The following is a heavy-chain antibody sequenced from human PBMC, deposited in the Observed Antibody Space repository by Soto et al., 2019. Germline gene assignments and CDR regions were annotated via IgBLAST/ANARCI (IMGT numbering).Heavy chain of an antibody. CDR1: GFSFGNYA. CDR3: AKDMVDWNYFDH. CDR2: ISWNSGSI. D-gene: IGHD1-1*01. Sequence: GGSLRLSCAASGFSFGNYAMHWVRQAPGKGLEWVSGISWNSGSIAYADSVKGRFSISRDNAKNSLYLQMKSLRAEDTALYYCAKDMVDWNYFDHWGQGTLVTVSS. J-gene: IGHJ4*02. V-gene: IGHV3-9*01.